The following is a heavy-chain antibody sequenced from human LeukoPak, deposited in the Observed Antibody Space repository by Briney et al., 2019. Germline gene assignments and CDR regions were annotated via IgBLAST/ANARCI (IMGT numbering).Heavy chain of an antibody. J-gene: IGHJ4*02. V-gene: IGHV5-10-1*01. CDR3: ARPQNRWGSLDY. CDR2: IDPSDSYT. CDR1: GYSFTSYW. Sequence: GESLRISCKGSGYSFTSYWISWGRQMPGKGLEWMGRIDPSDSYTNYSPSFQGHVTISADQSLSTASLQWSSLKASDTAMYYCARPQNRWGSLDYWGQGTLVTVSS. D-gene: IGHD7-27*01.